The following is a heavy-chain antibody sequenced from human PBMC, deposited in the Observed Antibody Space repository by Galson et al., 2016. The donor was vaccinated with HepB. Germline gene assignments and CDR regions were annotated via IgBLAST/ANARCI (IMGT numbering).Heavy chain of an antibody. CDR1: GDSVSGNGAAA. V-gene: IGHV6-1*01. Sequence: CAISGDSVSGNGAAAWNWFRQSPSRGLEWLGRTYYRSKWYYEYALSVTSRITISPDTSKNQFSLQLNSLKTDDTAVYYCVRDENVHSGHDYDYWGQGTLVTVSS. CDR2: TYYRSKWYY. D-gene: IGHD5-12*01. CDR3: VRDENVHSGHDYDY. J-gene: IGHJ4*02.